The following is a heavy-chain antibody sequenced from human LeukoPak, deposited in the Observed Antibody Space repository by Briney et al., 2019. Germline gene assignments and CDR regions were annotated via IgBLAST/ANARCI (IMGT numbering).Heavy chain of an antibody. CDR2: IYYSGST. J-gene: IGHJ4*02. CDR1: GGSVSSGSYY. D-gene: IGHD5-18*01. V-gene: IGHV4-61*01. Sequence: SSQTLSLTCTVSGGSVSSGSYYWSWIRQPPGKGLEWIGYIYYSGSTNYNPSLKSRVTISVDTSKNQFSLKLSSVTAADTAVYYCARGDTAMVTGFDYWGQGTLVTVSS. CDR3: ARGDTAMVTGFDY.